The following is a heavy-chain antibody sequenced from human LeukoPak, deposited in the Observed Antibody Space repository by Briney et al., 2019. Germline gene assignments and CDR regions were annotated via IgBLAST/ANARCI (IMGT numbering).Heavy chain of an antibody. V-gene: IGHV3-21*01. J-gene: IGHJ4*02. CDR1: EFTFSTYN. D-gene: IGHD6-19*01. Sequence: GGSLRLSCAASEFTFSTYNMHWVRQAPGKGLEWVSTISSNSDSYTYYADSVKGRFTISRDNAKNSLYLQMNSLRAEDTAVYYCARGQWLAFDYWGQGTLVTVSS. CDR2: ISSNSDSYT. CDR3: ARGQWLAFDY.